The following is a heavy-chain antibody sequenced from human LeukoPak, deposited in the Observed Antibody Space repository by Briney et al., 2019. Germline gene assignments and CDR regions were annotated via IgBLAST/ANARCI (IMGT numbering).Heavy chain of an antibody. V-gene: IGHV3-23*01. J-gene: IGHJ4*02. D-gene: IGHD5-18*01. CDR1: GFTFSSYA. CDR2: ISGSGGST. Sequence: GGSLTLSCAASGFTFSSYAMSWVRQAPGKGLEWVSAISGSGGSTYYADSVKGRFTISRDNSKNTLYLQMNSLRAEDTAVYYCAKDGGYSYGYARYWGQGTLVTVSS. CDR3: AKDGGYSYGYARY.